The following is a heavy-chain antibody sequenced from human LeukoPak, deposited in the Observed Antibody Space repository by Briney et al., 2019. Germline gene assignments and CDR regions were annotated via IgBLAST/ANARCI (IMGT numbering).Heavy chain of an antibody. D-gene: IGHD6-19*01. CDR3: ARDRRGSGARDDI. V-gene: IGHV4-39*07. J-gene: IGHJ3*02. CDR2: IYYSGST. Sequence: PSETLSLTCTVSGGSISSSSYYWGWIRQPPGKGLEWIGSIYYSGSTYYNPSLKSRVTISVDTSKNQFSLKLSSVTAADTAVYYCARDRRGSGARDDIWGQGTMVTVSS. CDR1: GGSISSSSYY.